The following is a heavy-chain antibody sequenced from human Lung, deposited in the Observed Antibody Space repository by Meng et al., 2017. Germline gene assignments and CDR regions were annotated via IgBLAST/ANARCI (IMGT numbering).Heavy chain of an antibody. CDR1: GFTFSNYW. CDR3: ARDFGWRAFDY. J-gene: IGHJ4*02. CDR2: INSDGSTI. Sequence: GESLKISCAASGFTFSNYWMHWVRQTPGKGLVWVSRINSDGSTIKYADSVNGRFTISRDNAKNTLYLQMNSLRVEDAAVYYCARDFGWRAFDYWGQGTLVTVSS. D-gene: IGHD3-10*01. V-gene: IGHV3-74*01.